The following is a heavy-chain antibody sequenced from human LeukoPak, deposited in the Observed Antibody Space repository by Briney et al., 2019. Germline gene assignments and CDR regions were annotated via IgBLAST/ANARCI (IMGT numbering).Heavy chain of an antibody. J-gene: IGHJ2*01. V-gene: IGHV1-58*01. CDR1: GFTFTSSA. CDR3: AADSVGARWWYFDL. CDR2: IVVGSGNT. D-gene: IGHD1-26*01. Sequence: GTSVKVSCKASGFTFTSSAVQWVRQARGQRLEWIGWIVVGSGNTNYAQKFQERVTITRDMSTSTAYMELSSLRSEDTAVYYCAADSVGARWWYFDLWGRGTLVTVSS.